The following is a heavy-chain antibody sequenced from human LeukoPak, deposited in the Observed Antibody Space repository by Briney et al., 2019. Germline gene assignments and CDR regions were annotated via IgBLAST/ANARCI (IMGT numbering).Heavy chain of an antibody. D-gene: IGHD3-22*01. CDR2: IWYDGSNK. CDR3: ATQYDSSGYFLAGYFQH. Sequence: GGSLRLSCAASGFTFSSYGMQGVRQAPGKGLEWVAVIWYDGSNKYYADSVKGRFTISSDNSKNTLYLQMNSLRAEDTAVYYWATQYDSSGYFLAGYFQHWGQGTLVTVSS. CDR1: GFTFSSYG. V-gene: IGHV3-33*01. J-gene: IGHJ1*01.